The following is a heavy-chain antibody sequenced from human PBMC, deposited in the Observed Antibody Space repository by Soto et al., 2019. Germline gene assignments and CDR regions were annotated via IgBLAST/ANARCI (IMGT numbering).Heavy chain of an antibody. CDR3: ATRSSGWYFDY. D-gene: IGHD6-19*01. V-gene: IGHV3-23*01. Sequence: EVQLLESGGGLVLPGGSLRLSCAASGFSFSSYAMNWVRQAPGKGLEWVSVISGSGDSTYYADSVKGRFTIARDNSKNTLYLPMIRLRAEDTAVYYCATRSSGWYFDYWGQGALVIVSS. J-gene: IGHJ4*02. CDR2: ISGSGDST. CDR1: GFSFSSYA.